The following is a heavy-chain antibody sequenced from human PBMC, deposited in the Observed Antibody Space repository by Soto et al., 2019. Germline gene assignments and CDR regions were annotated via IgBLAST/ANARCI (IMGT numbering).Heavy chain of an antibody. Sequence: QVQLVESGGGVVQPERSLRLSCAAAGFTFSSYAKHWVRQAPGKGLEWVAVISYDGSNKYYADSVKGRFTISRDNSKNTLYLQMNSLRAEDTAVYYCARDSTVGMDVWGQGTTVTVSS. J-gene: IGHJ6*02. D-gene: IGHD4-17*01. CDR2: ISYDGSNK. V-gene: IGHV3-30-3*01. CDR1: GFTFSSYA. CDR3: ARDSTVGMDV.